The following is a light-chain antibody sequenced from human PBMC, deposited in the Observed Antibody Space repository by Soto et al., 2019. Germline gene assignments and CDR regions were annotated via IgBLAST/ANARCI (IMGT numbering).Light chain of an antibody. CDR3: QHYRDSPWM. CDR2: TTS. Sequence: DIVLTQSPGTLSLSPGERATLSCRASQSVGTLLAWYRQKPGQAPRLLIYTTSNRATDIPDRFSGSGSGTDFTLTISRLEPEDFAVYYCQHYRDSPWMFGQGTRVEL. V-gene: IGKV3-20*01. CDR1: QSVGTL. J-gene: IGKJ1*01.